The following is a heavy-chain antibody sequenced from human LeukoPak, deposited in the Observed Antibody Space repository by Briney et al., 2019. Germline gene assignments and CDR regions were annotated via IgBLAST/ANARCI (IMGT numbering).Heavy chain of an antibody. Sequence: GASVKVSCKTSGYTFTTYGISWVRQAPGQGLEWMGWISGYKGNTKYAQKLQDRVTMTTDTSTSTAYMELRSLRSDDTAVYYCARVLSAAMGRYYFDYWGQGTLVTVSS. D-gene: IGHD2-2*01. CDR3: ARVLSAAMGRYYFDY. V-gene: IGHV1-18*01. CDR1: GYTFTTYG. J-gene: IGHJ4*02. CDR2: ISGYKGNT.